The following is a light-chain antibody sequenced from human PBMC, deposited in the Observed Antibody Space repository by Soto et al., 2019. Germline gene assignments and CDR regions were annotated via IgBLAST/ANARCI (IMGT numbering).Light chain of an antibody. CDR1: SSDVGDYNY. V-gene: IGLV2-14*01. J-gene: IGLJ1*01. Sequence: QSVLTQPASVSESPGQSITVSCTGTSSDVGDYNYVSWYQQRPGKAPKLMIFDVSNRPSGVSNRFSGSKSGNTASLTISGLQAEDEADYYCSSYTSSSLYVFGTGTKLTVL. CDR3: SSYTSSSLYV. CDR2: DVS.